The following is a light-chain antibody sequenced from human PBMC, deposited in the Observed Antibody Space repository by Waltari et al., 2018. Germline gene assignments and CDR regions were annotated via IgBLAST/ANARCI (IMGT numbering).Light chain of an antibody. V-gene: IGKV3-15*01. Sequence: EQVMTHSPATLSVSPGERATLSCRASHSVSRYLAWYQQKPGQTPRLLIYDASTRATGIPAKCSGSGSGTEFTLTISSVESEDFAVYYCQQYDNWPPTFGHGTKVEIK. J-gene: IGKJ1*01. CDR1: HSVSRY. CDR2: DAS. CDR3: QQYDNWPPT.